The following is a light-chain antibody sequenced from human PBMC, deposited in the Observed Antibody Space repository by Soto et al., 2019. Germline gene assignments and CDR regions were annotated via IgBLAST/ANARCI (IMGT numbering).Light chain of an antibody. V-gene: IGLV2-8*01. CDR2: EVV. CDR3: KSYAGSSTYV. CDR1: KNDIGVYDF. Sequence: QTVLTQPPSASGSPGQSVTISCTGTKNDIGVYDFVSWYQHHPGKAPRLIIYEVVQRPSGVPDRFSGYKSGNTASLTVSGLQAAHEADYFCKSYAGSSTYVFGSGSKGTV. J-gene: IGLJ1*01.